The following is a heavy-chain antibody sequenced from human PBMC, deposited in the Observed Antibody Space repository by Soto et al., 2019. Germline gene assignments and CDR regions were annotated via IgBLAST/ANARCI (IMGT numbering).Heavy chain of an antibody. D-gene: IGHD3-3*01. CDR2: ISGSGGST. V-gene: IGHV3-23*01. Sequence: GGSLRLSCAASGFTFSSYAMSWVRQAPGKGLEWVSAISGSGGSTYYADSVKGRFTISRDNSKNTLYLQMNSLRAEDTAVYYCAMDFRGGYAFDIWGQGTMVTVSS. CDR3: AMDFRGGYAFDI. CDR1: GFTFSSYA. J-gene: IGHJ3*02.